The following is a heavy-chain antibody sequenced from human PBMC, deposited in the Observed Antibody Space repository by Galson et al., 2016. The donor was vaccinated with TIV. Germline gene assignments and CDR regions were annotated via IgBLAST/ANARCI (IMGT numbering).Heavy chain of an antibody. CDR1: GYTFTGNY. CDR2: ISPDSGGT. CDR3: TRVGRLRSDFDP. Sequence: SVKVSCKASGYTFTGNYVHWVRQAPGQGLEWMGWISPDSGGTNYAQRFQGRVTMTRDTSISTAYMELSRLTSDDTAVYYCTRVGRLRSDFDPWGQGTLVTVSS. D-gene: IGHD3-16*01. J-gene: IGHJ5*02. V-gene: IGHV1-2*02.